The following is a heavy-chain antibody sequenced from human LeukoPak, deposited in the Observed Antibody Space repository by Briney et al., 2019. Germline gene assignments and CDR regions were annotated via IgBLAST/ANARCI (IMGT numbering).Heavy chain of an antibody. CDR2: ISAYNGNT. CDR3: ARAAPVVPDAFDI. D-gene: IGHD2-2*01. J-gene: IGHJ3*02. Sequence: ASVKVSCKASGSTFTSYGISWVRQAPGQGLEWVGWISAYNGNTNYAQKLQGRVTMTTDTSTSTAYMELRSLRSDDTAVYHCARAAPVVPDAFDIWGQGTMVTVPS. CDR1: GSTFTSYG. V-gene: IGHV1-18*01.